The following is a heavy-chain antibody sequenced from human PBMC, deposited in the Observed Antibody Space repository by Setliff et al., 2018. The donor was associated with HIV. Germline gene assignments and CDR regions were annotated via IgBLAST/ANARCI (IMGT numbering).Heavy chain of an antibody. D-gene: IGHD5-12*01. CDR2: ISDGGGST. Sequence: GSLRLSCAASGFTFSSYPMSWVRQSPGKGPEWVSAISDGGGSTYYAVSVKGRFTISRDNSKNTLYLQMNSLRAEDTAVYYCAKDPRAAVATICDYWGQGTLVTVSS. CDR3: AKDPRAAVATICDY. J-gene: IGHJ4*02. V-gene: IGHV3-23*01. CDR1: GFTFSSYP.